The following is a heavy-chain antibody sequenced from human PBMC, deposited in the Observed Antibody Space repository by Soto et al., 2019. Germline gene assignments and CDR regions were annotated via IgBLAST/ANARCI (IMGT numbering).Heavy chain of an antibody. D-gene: IGHD3-3*01. Sequence: QVQLQESGPRLVKPSETLSLTCTVSGGSISANYWSWIRQTPGKGLEWIGYVQYNGNTNYKPSLKSRVSISIDTSTNQSSRRLNSVSAADTAVYYCARDGSGVDFWDGPYYFDHWGQGTLVTVSS. CDR3: ARDGSGVDFWDGPYYFDH. CDR2: VQYNGNT. CDR1: GGSISANY. V-gene: IGHV4-59*01. J-gene: IGHJ4*02.